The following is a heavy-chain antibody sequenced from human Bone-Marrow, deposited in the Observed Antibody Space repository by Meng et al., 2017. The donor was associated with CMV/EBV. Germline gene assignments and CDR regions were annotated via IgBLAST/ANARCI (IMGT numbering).Heavy chain of an antibody. CDR3: ARAHYYYDSSGYENH. CDR2: ISSSGSTI. Sequence: GGSLRLSCAASGFTFSSYEMNWVRQAPGKGLEWVSYISSSGSTIYYADSVKGRFTISRDNAKNSLYLQMNSLRAEDTAVYYCARAHYYYDSSGYENHWGQGTLVTVSS. CDR1: GFTFSSYE. V-gene: IGHV3-48*03. D-gene: IGHD3-22*01. J-gene: IGHJ5*02.